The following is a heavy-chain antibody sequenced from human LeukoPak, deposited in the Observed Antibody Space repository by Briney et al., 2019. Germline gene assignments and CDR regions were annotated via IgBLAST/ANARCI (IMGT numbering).Heavy chain of an antibody. J-gene: IGHJ5*02. CDR3: ARDLAYDFWSGYGNWFDP. Sequence: GGSLSLSCAASGFTFSSYGMHWVRQAPGKGLEWVAVIWYDGSNKYYADSVKGRFIISRDNSKNTLYLQMNSLRAEDTAVYYCARDLAYDFWSGYGNWFDPWGQGTLVTVSS. CDR1: GFTFSSYG. V-gene: IGHV3-33*01. D-gene: IGHD3-3*01. CDR2: IWYDGSNK.